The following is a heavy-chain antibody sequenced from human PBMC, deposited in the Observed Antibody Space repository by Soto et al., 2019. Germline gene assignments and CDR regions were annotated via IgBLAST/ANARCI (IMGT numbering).Heavy chain of an antibody. CDR2: IWYDGSNE. V-gene: IGHV3-33*01. CDR3: ARDRAVVGAGYYYYGMDV. D-gene: IGHD1-26*01. CDR1: GCTFSSYC. J-gene: IGHJ6*02. Sequence: VGSLRLSCAAAGCTFSSYCMHWVRQAPGKGLEWVAVIWYDGSNEYYADSVKGRFTISRDNSKNTLYLQMNSLRAEDTAVYYCARDRAVVGAGYYYYGMDVCGQGTTVTVSS.